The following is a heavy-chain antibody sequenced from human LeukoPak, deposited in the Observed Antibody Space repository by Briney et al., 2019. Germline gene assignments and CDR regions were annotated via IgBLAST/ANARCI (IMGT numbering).Heavy chain of an antibody. CDR1: GFTFTGYA. CDR2: ISGSAGST. Sequence: PGGSLRLSCAASGFTFTGYAMSWVRQAPGKGLEWVSAISGSAGSTFYADSVKGRFTVSRDDSKNTLYLQMNSLRAEDTAVYYCAKDLTAVVVPAAGFDYWGQGTLVTVSS. CDR3: AKDLTAVVVPAAGFDY. J-gene: IGHJ4*02. D-gene: IGHD2-2*01. V-gene: IGHV3-23*01.